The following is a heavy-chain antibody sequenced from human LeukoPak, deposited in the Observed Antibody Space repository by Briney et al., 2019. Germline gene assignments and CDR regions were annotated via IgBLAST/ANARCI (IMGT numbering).Heavy chain of an antibody. CDR1: GFTFSDYY. CDR2: ISSSGSTI. J-gene: IGHJ4*02. V-gene: IGHV3-11*01. D-gene: IGHD3-9*01. Sequence: GSLRLSCAASGFTFSDYYMSWIRQAPGKGLEWVSYISSSGSTIYYADSVKGRFTISRDNAKNSLYLQMNSLRAEDTAVYYCARGRHYDILTGYFGMAYYFDYWGQGTLVTVSS. CDR3: ARGRHYDILTGYFGMAYYFDY.